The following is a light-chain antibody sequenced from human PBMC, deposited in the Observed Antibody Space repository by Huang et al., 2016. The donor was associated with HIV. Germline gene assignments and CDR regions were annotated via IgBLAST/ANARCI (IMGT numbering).Light chain of an antibody. CDR3: QQRTTWPALT. Sequence: EIVLTQSPATLSLSHGERATLSCRASQSVGSSLAWYQQRRGQAPRLLIYDASNRATGIPARFSGSGSGTDFTLTITSLEPEDFAVYFCQQRTTWPALTFGGGTKVEI. J-gene: IGKJ4*01. CDR1: QSVGSS. CDR2: DAS. V-gene: IGKV3-11*01.